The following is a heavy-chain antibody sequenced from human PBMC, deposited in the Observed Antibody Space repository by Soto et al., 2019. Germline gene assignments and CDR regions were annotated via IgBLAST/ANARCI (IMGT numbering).Heavy chain of an antibody. CDR1: GGSISNYF. D-gene: IGHD1-26*01. CDR2: IHYSGST. J-gene: IGHJ4*02. CDR3: ARKGASGSYTD. V-gene: IGHV4-59*08. Sequence: QVQLQQSGPGLVKPSGTLSLTCTVSGGSISNYFWSWIRQPPGKGLEWIGLIHYSGSTDYNPSLKSRVTISVDMSKSQFSLKLSSVTAADTAVYFCARKGASGSYTDWGQGTLVTVSS.